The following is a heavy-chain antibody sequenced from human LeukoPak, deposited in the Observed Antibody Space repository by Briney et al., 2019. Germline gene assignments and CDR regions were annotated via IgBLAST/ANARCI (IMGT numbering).Heavy chain of an antibody. D-gene: IGHD6-19*01. CDR1: GFTFSSYA. CDR2: INHSGST. Sequence: GSLRLSCAVSGFTFSSYAMSWVRQPPGKGLEWIGEINHSGSTNYNPSLKSRVTISVDTSKNQFSLKLSSVTAADTAVYYCARGRVSRGFRYWGQGTLVTVSS. J-gene: IGHJ4*02. CDR3: ARGRVSRGFRY. V-gene: IGHV4-34*01.